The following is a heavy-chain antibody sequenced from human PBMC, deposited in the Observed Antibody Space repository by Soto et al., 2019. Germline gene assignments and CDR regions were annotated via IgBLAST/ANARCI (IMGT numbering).Heavy chain of an antibody. CDR3: ARDAGDGTFDF. CDR1: GYTFSSDA. J-gene: IGHJ4*02. Sequence: GASVKVSCKASGYTFSSDAMHWVRQAPGQRLEWMGWINAGYGNTKSSQKFQDRVTISRDTSASTAYMELTSLRSEDTAVYYCARDAGDGTFDFWGQGTLVTVSS. CDR2: INAGYGNT. D-gene: IGHD7-27*01. V-gene: IGHV1-3*01.